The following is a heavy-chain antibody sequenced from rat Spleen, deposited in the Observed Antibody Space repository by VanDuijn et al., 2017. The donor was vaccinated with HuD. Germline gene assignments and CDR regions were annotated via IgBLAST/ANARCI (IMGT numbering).Heavy chain of an antibody. V-gene: IGHV5-22*01. CDR2: ITYEGSSN. CDR3: ARHSSTYYVMDA. CDR1: GFTFSDYY. D-gene: IGHD1-2*01. J-gene: IGHJ4*01. Sequence: EVQLVESGGGLVQPGRSLKLSCAASGFTFSDYYMACVRQAPKKGLEWVASITYEGSSNYYGDSVKGRFTVSRDNAKNTLYLQMNSLGPEDTATYYCARHSSTYYVMDAWGQGASVTVSS.